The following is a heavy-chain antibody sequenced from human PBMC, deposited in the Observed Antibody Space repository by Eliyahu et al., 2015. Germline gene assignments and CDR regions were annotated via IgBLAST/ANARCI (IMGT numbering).Heavy chain of an antibody. J-gene: IGHJ5*02. V-gene: IGHV3-33*01. Sequence: QVQLVESGGGVVQPGRSLRLSCAASGFTFSXYGMXWVRQAPGKGLEWXAVIWYDGSNKYYADSVKGRFTISRDNSKNTLYLQMNSLRAEDTAVYYCARDGSPYGGKGPSWFDPWGQGTLVTVSS. D-gene: IGHD4-23*01. CDR1: GFTFSXYG. CDR2: IWYDGSNK. CDR3: ARDGSPYGGKGPSWFDP.